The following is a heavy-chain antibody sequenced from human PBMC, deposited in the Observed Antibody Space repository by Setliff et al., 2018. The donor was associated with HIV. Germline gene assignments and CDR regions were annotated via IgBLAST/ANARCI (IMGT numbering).Heavy chain of an antibody. D-gene: IGHD3-16*01. V-gene: IGHV4-4*09. Sequence: SETLSLSCAASGFTVSSNYMSWIRQPPGKGLEWIGYVYTSGSTNYNPSLKSRVTISVDTSKKQFSLKLSSVTAADTAVYFCARLGYVTFDFDYWGQGTLVTVSS. J-gene: IGHJ4*02. CDR3: ARLGYVTFDFDY. CDR2: VYTSGST. CDR1: GFTVSSNY.